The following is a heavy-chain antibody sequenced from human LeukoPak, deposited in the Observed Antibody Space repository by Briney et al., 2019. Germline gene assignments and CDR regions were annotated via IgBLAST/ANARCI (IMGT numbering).Heavy chain of an antibody. Sequence: SETLSLTCAVYGGSFSGYYWSWIRQPPGKGLEWIGEINHSGSTNYNPSLKSRVTISVDTSKNQFSLKLSSGTAADTAVYYCARVKWFRINYFDYWGQGTLVTVSS. CDR2: INHSGST. D-gene: IGHD3-22*01. J-gene: IGHJ4*02. V-gene: IGHV4-34*01. CDR3: ARVKWFRINYFDY. CDR1: GGSFSGYY.